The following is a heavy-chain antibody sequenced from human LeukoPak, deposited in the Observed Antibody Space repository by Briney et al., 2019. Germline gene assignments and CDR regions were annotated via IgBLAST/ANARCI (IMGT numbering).Heavy chain of an antibody. CDR3: ARLRSSSSPSDY. J-gene: IGHJ4*02. Sequence: SVKVSCKASGGTFSSYAISWVRQAPGQGLEWMGRIIPILGIANYAQKFQGRVTITADKSTSTAYMELSSLRSEDTAVYYCARLRSSSSPSDYWGQGTLVTVSS. D-gene: IGHD6-6*01. CDR1: GGTFSSYA. CDR2: IIPILGIA. V-gene: IGHV1-69*04.